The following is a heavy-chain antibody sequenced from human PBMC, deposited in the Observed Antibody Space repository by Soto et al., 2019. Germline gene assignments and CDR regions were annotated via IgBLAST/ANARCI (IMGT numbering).Heavy chain of an antibody. Sequence: PSETLSLTCTVSAGSISSYYWSWIRQPPGKGLEWIGYIYYSGSTYYNPSLKSRVTISVDTSTNQFSLKLSSVTAADTAVYYCARDSYDSSGSSGYSFDYWGQGTLVTVSS. V-gene: IGHV4-59*06. D-gene: IGHD3-22*01. CDR1: AGSISSYY. CDR2: IYYSGST. J-gene: IGHJ4*02. CDR3: ARDSYDSSGSSGYSFDY.